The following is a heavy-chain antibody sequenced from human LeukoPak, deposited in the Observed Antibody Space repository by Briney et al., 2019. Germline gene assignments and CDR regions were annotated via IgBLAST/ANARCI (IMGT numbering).Heavy chain of an antibody. D-gene: IGHD6-13*01. V-gene: IGHV4-34*01. J-gene: IGHJ5*02. CDR1: GGSFSGYY. CDR3: ARRLGLYSSSWFPSENWFDP. CDR2: INHSGST. Sequence: SETLSLTCAVYGGSFSGYYWSWIRQPPGKGLEWIGEINHSGSTNYNPSLKSRVTISVDTSKTQFSLNLSSVTAADTAVYYCARRLGLYSSSWFPSENWFDPWGQGTLVTVSS.